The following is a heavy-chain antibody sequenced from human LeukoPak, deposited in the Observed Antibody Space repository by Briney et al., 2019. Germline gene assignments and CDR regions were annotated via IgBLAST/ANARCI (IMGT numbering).Heavy chain of an antibody. V-gene: IGHV3-74*01. J-gene: IGHJ3*02. Sequence: GGSLRLSCAASGFTFRSYWMHWVRQAPGKGLVWVSRINSDGSSTSYADSVKGRFTISRDNAKNSLYLQMNSLRAEDTAVYYCASPVYDILTGYQNDAFDIWGQGTMVTVSS. D-gene: IGHD3-9*01. CDR3: ASPVYDILTGYQNDAFDI. CDR1: GFTFRSYW. CDR2: INSDGSST.